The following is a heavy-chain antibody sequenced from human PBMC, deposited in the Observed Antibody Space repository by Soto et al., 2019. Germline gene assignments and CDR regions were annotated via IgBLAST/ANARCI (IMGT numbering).Heavy chain of an antibody. Sequence: EVQLVESGGGLVKPGGSLRFSCAASGFTFSSYSMNWVRQAPGKGLEWVSSISSSSSYIYYADSVKGRFTISRDNAKNSLYLQMNSLRAEDTAVYYCARDQVPATNFDYWGQGTLVTVSS. CDR3: ARDQVPATNFDY. CDR1: GFTFSSYS. CDR2: ISSSSSYI. V-gene: IGHV3-21*01. D-gene: IGHD2-2*01. J-gene: IGHJ4*02.